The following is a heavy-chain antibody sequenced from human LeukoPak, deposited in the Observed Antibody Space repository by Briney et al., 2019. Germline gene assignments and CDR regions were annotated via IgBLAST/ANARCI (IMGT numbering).Heavy chain of an antibody. CDR2: IRSKTNSYAT. Sequence: GGSLRLSCAASGFTFSGSAMHWVRQASGKGLEWVGRIRSKTNSYATSYAASVKGRFALSRDDSKNTAYLQMNSLRAEDTAVYYCARVYGFSPIDPWGQGTLVTVSS. CDR1: GFTFSGSA. J-gene: IGHJ5*02. V-gene: IGHV3-73*01. CDR3: ARVYGFSPIDP. D-gene: IGHD3-16*01.